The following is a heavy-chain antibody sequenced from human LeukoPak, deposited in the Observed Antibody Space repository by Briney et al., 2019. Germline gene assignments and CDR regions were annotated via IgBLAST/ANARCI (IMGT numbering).Heavy chain of an antibody. D-gene: IGHD3-22*01. CDR2: IIPILGIA. CDR1: GGTFSSYA. V-gene: IGHV1-69*04. CDR3: ARGYYDSSGYYCLDY. J-gene: IGHJ4*02. Sequence: SVKVSCKASGGTFSSYAISWVRQAPGQGLEWMGRIIPILGIANYAQKFQGRVTTTADKSTSTAYMELSSLRSEDTAVYYCARGYYDSSGYYCLDYWGQGTLVTVSS.